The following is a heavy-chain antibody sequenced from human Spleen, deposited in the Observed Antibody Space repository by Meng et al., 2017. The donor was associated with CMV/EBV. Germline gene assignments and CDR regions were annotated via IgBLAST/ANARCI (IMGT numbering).Heavy chain of an antibody. J-gene: IGHJ1*01. CDR1: GGSVYSSSHY. V-gene: IGHV4-39*01. CDR2: IYYNGGT. CDR3: ARAHRH. Sequence: SETLSLTCTVSGGSVYSSSHYWGWIRQPPGKGLEWIGTIYYNGGTSYNPSLKSRVTMSVDTSKNQVSLKLSSVTAADTAVYYCARAHRHWGQGTLVTVSS.